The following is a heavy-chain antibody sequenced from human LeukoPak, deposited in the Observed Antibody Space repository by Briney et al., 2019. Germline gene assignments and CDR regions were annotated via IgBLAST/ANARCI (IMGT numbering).Heavy chain of an antibody. CDR3: AKEKAAAGTGDDAFDI. V-gene: IGHV3-23*01. Sequence: GGSLRLSCAASGFTFSSYAMSWVRQAPGKGLEWVTAISGSGGSTYYADSVKGRFTISRDNSKNTLYLQMNSLRAEDTAVYYCAKEKAAAGTGDDAFDIWGQGTMVTVSS. CDR2: ISGSGGST. J-gene: IGHJ3*02. CDR1: GFTFSSYA. D-gene: IGHD6-13*01.